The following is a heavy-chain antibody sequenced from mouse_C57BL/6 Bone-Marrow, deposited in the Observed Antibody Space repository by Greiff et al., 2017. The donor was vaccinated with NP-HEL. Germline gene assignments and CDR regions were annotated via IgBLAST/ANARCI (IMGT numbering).Heavy chain of an antibody. V-gene: IGHV1-66*01. CDR2: IYPGSGNT. Sequence: QVQLQQSGPELVKPGASVKISCKASGYSFTSYYIHWVKQRPGQGLEWIGWIYPGSGNTKYNEKVKGKATLTADTSSSTAYMQLSSLTSEDSAVYYCAREGDGSYWYFDVWGTGTTVTVSS. D-gene: IGHD2-3*01. CDR1: GYSFTSYY. J-gene: IGHJ1*03. CDR3: AREGDGSYWYFDV.